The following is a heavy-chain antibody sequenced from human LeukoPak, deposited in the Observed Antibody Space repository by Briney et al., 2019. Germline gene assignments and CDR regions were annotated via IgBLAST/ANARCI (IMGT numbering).Heavy chain of an antibody. CDR2: ISSSSSTI. CDR1: GFTFSSYS. V-gene: IGHV3-48*01. Sequence: GGSLRLPCAASGFTFSSYSMNWVRQAPGKGLEWVSYISSSSSTIYYADSVKGRFTISRDNSKNTLYLQMNSLRAEDTAVYYCARGLYSYGTRLPAGGDYWGQGTLATVSS. J-gene: IGHJ4*02. D-gene: IGHD5-18*01. CDR3: ARGLYSYGTRLPAGGDY.